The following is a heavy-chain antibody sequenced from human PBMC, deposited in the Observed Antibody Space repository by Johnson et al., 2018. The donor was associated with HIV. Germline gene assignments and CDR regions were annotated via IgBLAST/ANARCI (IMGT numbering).Heavy chain of an antibody. V-gene: IGHV3-23*04. Sequence: VQLVESGGGLVQPGGSLRLSCAASGFTFSSYAMSWVRQAPGTGLEWVSAIRGSGGYTYYADSVKGRFTISRDSSKNTLYLQMNSLRAEDTAVYSCAKDMFRWELLDGDTFDIWGQGTMVTVSS. CDR3: AKDMFRWELLDGDTFDI. CDR2: IRGSGGYT. D-gene: IGHD1-26*01. CDR1: GFTFSSYA. J-gene: IGHJ3*02.